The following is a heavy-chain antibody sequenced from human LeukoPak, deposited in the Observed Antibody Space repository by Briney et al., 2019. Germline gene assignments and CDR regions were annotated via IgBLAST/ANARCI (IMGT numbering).Heavy chain of an antibody. Sequence: SETLSLTCTVSGGSISSYYWSWIRQPPGKGLEWIGYIYYSGSTNYNPSPKSRVTISIDTSKNQFSLKLSSVTAADTAVYYCARQLSDDYYYGMDVWGQGTTVTVSS. V-gene: IGHV4-59*08. J-gene: IGHJ6*02. CDR3: ARQLSDDYYYGMDV. CDR2: IYYSGST. CDR1: GGSISSYY.